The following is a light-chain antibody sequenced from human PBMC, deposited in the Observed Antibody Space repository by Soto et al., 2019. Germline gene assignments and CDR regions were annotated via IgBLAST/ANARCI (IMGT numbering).Light chain of an antibody. CDR2: GAS. Sequence: EIVLTQSTGTLSLSPGERATLSCRASQSVSSSYLAWYQQKPGQAPRLLIYGASSRATGIPDRFSGSGSGTDFTLTISRLEPEDFAVYYCHQYGSSPRTFGQGTKVEIK. V-gene: IGKV3-20*01. CDR3: HQYGSSPRT. CDR1: QSVSSSY. J-gene: IGKJ1*01.